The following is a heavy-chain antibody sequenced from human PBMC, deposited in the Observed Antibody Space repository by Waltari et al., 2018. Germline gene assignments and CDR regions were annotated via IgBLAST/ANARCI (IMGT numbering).Heavy chain of an antibody. CDR1: DSTFNTYA. D-gene: IGHD2-15*01. Sequence: VQLVESGGEVAQPGGSLTLSCAASDSTFNTYAVTWVRQAPVRGLEWVAALRSGGVIVYYADSVKGPFALSRDDSKNTAYLHISSLRVEDTAIYYCAKGYCRFGSCPPFYYYFGMDVWGQGTTVTVSS. V-gene: IGHV3-23*04. CDR3: AKGYCRFGSCPPFYYYFGMDV. CDR2: LRSGGVIV. J-gene: IGHJ6*02.